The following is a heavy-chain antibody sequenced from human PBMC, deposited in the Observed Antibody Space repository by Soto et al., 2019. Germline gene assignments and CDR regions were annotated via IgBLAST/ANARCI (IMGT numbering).Heavy chain of an antibody. D-gene: IGHD3-22*01. CDR2: ITGSGDKT. V-gene: IGHV3-23*01. CDR3: ATMRGFFEF. Sequence: GGSLRLCCAATCEVRFSSCSMSWVRQTPGKGLEWVSAITGSGDKTYYADSVEGRFTISRDNSKDTHYLQMSSLRAEDTAIYYCATMRGFFEFWGQGTLVTVSS. CDR1: EVRFSSCS. J-gene: IGHJ4*02.